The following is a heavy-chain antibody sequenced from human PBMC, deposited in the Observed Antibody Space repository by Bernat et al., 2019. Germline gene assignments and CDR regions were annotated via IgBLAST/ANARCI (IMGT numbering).Heavy chain of an antibody. CDR1: GFTFSSYG. D-gene: IGHD3-22*01. CDR3: ARDQEKYYYDSSGYSGYYYGMDV. CDR2: IGYDGSNK. Sequence: QVQLVESGGGVVQPGRSLRLSCAASGFTFSSYGMHWVRQAPGKGLEWVAVIGYDGSNKYYADSVKGRFTISRDNSKNTLYLQMNSLRAEDTAVYYCARDQEKYYYDSSGYSGYYYGMDVWGQGTTVTVSS. V-gene: IGHV3-33*01. J-gene: IGHJ6*02.